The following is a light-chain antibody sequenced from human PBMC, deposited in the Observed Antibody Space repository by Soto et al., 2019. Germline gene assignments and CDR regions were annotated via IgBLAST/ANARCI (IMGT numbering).Light chain of an antibody. CDR1: DNITNN. CDR3: QQYYGLPPLT. CDR2: HAS. J-gene: IGKJ5*01. Sequence: DSQVTQSPSSLSASIGDRFTVTCQASDNITNNLSWYQQKPGKAPNLLIYHASKLAKGVTSRFSGSGSGTDFSFIITSLQREDLATYYCQQYYGLPPLTFGQGTRLE. V-gene: IGKV1-33*01.